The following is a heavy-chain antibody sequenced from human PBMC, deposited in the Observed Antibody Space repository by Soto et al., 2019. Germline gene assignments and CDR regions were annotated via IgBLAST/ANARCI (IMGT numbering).Heavy chain of an antibody. CDR1: GFTFSSYS. J-gene: IGHJ4*02. CDR2: ISSSSSTI. CDR3: ASGRVVGAYY. V-gene: IGHV3-48*01. Sequence: EVQLVESGGGLVQPGGSLRLSCAASGFTFSSYSMHWVRQAPGKGLEWVSYISSSSSTIHYADSVKGRFTISRDNAKNSLYLHMNSLRAEDTAVYNCASGRVVGAYYWGQGTRVTVSS. D-gene: IGHD2-15*01.